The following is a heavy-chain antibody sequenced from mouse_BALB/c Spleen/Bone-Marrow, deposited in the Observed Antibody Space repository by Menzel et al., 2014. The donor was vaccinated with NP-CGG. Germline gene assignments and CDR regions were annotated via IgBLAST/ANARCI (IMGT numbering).Heavy chain of an antibody. CDR2: ISSGGSYT. CDR3: ARPPYYGSSEWYFDV. J-gene: IGHJ1*01. V-gene: IGHV5-9-3*01. CDR1: GFTFSSCA. D-gene: IGHD1-1*01. Sequence: EVKLMESGGGLVRPGGSLKLSCAASGFTFSSCAMSWVRQTPEKRLEWVATISSGGSYTYYPDSVKGRFTISRDNAKNTLYLQMSSLRSEDTAMYYCARPPYYGSSEWYFDVWGAGTTVTVSS.